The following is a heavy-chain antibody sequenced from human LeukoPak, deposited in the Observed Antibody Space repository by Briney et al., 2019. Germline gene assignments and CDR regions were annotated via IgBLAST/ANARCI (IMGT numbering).Heavy chain of an antibody. V-gene: IGHV3-30-3*01. CDR3: ARGLEQWLVPRYYFDY. CDR1: GFTFSSYA. CDR2: ISYDGSNK. J-gene: IGHJ4*02. Sequence: GGSLRLSCAASGFTFSSYAMHWVRQAPGKGLEWVAVISYDGSNKYYADSVKGRFTISRDNSKNTLYLQMNSLRAEDTAVYYCARGLEQWLVPRYYFDYWGQGTLVTVSS. D-gene: IGHD6-19*01.